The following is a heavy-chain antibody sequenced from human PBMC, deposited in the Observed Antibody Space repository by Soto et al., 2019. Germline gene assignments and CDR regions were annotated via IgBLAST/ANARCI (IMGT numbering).Heavy chain of an antibody. CDR3: AKDLITVTTYYYGMDV. CDR1: GFTFSSYG. D-gene: IGHD4-17*01. CDR2: ISYDGSNK. J-gene: IGHJ6*02. V-gene: IGHV3-30*18. Sequence: QVQLVESGGGVVQPGRSLRLSCAASGFTFSSYGMHWVRQAPGKGLEWVAVISYDGSNKYYADSVKGRFTISRDNSKNTLYLQMNSLRAEDKAVYYCAKDLITVTTYYYGMDVWGQGTTVTVSS.